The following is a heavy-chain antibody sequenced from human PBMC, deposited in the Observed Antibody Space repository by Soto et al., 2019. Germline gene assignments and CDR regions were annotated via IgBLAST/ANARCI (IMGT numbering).Heavy chain of an antibody. D-gene: IGHD1-7*01. Sequence: ASVKVSCKASGGTFSSYAISWVRQAPGQGPEWMGGIIPIFGTANYAQKFQGRVTITADESTSTAYMELSSLRSEDTAVYYCASRNKEASGDDWNYSLPHYYGRAVWGQGPTVTVPS. CDR2: IIPIFGTA. CDR1: GGTFSSYA. J-gene: IGHJ6*02. V-gene: IGHV1-69*13. CDR3: ASRNKEASGDDWNYSLPHYYGRAV.